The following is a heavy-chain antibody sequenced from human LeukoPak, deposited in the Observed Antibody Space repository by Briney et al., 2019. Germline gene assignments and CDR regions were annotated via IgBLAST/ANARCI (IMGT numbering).Heavy chain of an antibody. CDR1: GFTFSSYW. J-gene: IGHJ4*02. Sequence: GGSLRPSCAASGFTFSSYWMHWVRQAPGKGLVWVSRINTDGSSTSYADSVKGRFTISRDNAKNTLYLQMNSLRAEDTAVYYCARADNWNYRPPDYWGQGTLVTVSS. D-gene: IGHD1-7*01. V-gene: IGHV3-74*01. CDR3: ARADNWNYRPPDY. CDR2: INTDGSST.